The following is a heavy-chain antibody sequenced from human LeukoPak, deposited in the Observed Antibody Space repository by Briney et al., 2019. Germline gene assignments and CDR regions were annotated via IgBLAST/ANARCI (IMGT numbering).Heavy chain of an antibody. V-gene: IGHV3-7*01. D-gene: IGHD5-12*01. CDR1: GFTFSSYW. J-gene: IGHJ5*02. CDR2: IKQDGSEK. CDR3: ARSGYDFKYWFDP. Sequence: PGGSLRLSCAASGFTFSSYWMSWVRQAPGKGLEWVANIKQDGSEKYYVDSVKGRFTISRDNAKNSLYLQMNSLRAEDTAVYYCARSGYDFKYWFDPWGQGTLVTVSS.